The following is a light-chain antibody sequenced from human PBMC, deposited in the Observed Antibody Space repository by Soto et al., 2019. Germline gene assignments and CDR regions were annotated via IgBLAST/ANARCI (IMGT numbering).Light chain of an antibody. CDR1: QSLTTY. V-gene: IGKV3-11*01. CDR2: DAS. CDR3: QQRSNWTPLT. Sequence: IGVTQSATNLSLSPGERATLSFRASQSLTTYLAWYQQKPGQTPRLLIFDASNRATDLPARFSGSGSGTKFSTLISSRVQAEFAASYCQQRSNWTPLTFGQGTRLEIK. J-gene: IGKJ5*01.